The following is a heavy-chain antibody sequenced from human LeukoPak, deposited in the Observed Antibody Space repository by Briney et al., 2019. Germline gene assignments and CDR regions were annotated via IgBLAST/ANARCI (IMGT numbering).Heavy chain of an antibody. J-gene: IGHJ4*02. CDR1: GGTFSSYA. CDR3: ASGQGDYGDSFDY. V-gene: IGHV1-69*05. CDR2: IIPIFGTA. D-gene: IGHD4-17*01. Sequence: SVKVSCKAAGGTFSSYAISWVRQAPGQGLEWMGRIIPIFGTANYAQKFQGRVTITTDESTSTAYMELSSLRSEDTAVYYCASGQGDYGDSFDYWGQGTLVSVSS.